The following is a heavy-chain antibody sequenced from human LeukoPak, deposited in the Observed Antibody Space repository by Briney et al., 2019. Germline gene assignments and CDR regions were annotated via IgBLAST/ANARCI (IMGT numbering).Heavy chain of an antibody. CDR3: AKDGGIAASFDY. Sequence: GGSLRLSCAGSGFTFRSYAMSWVRQAPGKGLEWVSAISHSSSGTYYVDSVRGRFTISRDNSKNLLYMQMNSLRAEDTAVYYCAKDGGIAASFDYWGQGTLVTVSS. CDR2: ISHSSSGT. D-gene: IGHD6-13*01. CDR1: GFTFRSYA. J-gene: IGHJ4*02. V-gene: IGHV3-23*01.